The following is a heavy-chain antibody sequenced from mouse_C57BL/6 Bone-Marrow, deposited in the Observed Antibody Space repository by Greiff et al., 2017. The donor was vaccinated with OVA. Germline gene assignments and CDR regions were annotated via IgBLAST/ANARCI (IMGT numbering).Heavy chain of an antibody. CDR3: ARGGVVAPSYWYFDV. D-gene: IGHD1-1*01. V-gene: IGHV1-69*01. J-gene: IGHJ1*03. CDR2: IDPSDSYT. CDR1: GYTFTSYW. Sequence: QVQLQQPGAELVMPGASVKLSCKASGYTFTSYWMHWVKQRPGQGLEWIGEIDPSDSYTNYNQKFKGKSTLTVDKSSSTAYMQLSSLTSEDSAVYYCARGGVVAPSYWYFDVWGTGTTVTVSS.